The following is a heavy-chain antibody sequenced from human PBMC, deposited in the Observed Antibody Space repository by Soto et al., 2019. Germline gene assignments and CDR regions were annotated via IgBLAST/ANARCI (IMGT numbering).Heavy chain of an antibody. D-gene: IGHD2-21*02. CDR3: AREAYCGGDCYSDLGYYFDY. Sequence: GSLRLSCAASGFTFSSYGMHWVRQAPGKGLEWVAVIWYDGSNKYYADSVKGRFTISRDNSKNTLYLQMNSLRAEDTAVYYCAREAYCGGDCYSDLGYYFDYWGQGTLVTVSS. J-gene: IGHJ4*02. CDR1: GFTFSSYG. V-gene: IGHV3-33*01. CDR2: IWYDGSNK.